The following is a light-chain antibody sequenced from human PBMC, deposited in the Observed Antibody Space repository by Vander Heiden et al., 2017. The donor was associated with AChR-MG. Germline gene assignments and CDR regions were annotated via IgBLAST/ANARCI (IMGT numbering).Light chain of an antibody. CDR3: SSYTSSSTS. Sequence: QSALTQPAPVSGSPGQSITISCTGTSSDVGGYNYVSWYQQHPGKAPKLIIYDVSKRPSGVSNLFSGSKSGNTASLTISGLQAEDEAYYYCSSYTSSSTSFGTGTKVTVL. CDR2: DVS. J-gene: IGLJ1*01. CDR1: SSDVGGYNY. V-gene: IGLV2-14*01.